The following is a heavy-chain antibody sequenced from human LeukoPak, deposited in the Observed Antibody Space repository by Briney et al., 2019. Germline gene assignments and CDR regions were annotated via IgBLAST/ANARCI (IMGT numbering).Heavy chain of an antibody. V-gene: IGHV1-46*01. CDR3: ASGGQEQPNVLLWFGELRG. J-gene: IGHJ4*02. Sequence: ASVKVSCKASGYTFTSYYMHWVRQAPGQGLEWMGIINPSGGSTSYAQKFQGRVTVTRDTSTSTVYMELSSLRSEDTAVYYCASGGQEQPNVLLWFGELRGWGQGTLVTVSS. CDR2: INPSGGST. CDR1: GYTFTSYY. D-gene: IGHD3-10*01.